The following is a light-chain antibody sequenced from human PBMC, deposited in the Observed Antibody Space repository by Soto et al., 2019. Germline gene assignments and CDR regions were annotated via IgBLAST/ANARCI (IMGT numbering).Light chain of an antibody. J-gene: IGKJ3*01. CDR2: LGS. Sequence: DFVMTQSPLSLPVTPGEPASISCRSSQSLLHSNGYNYLDWYLQKPGQSPQLLIYLGSNRDSGVPDRFSGSGSGTDFTLKISRVEAEDVGVYYCMQALQTPSTFGPGTKVDIK. CDR1: QSLLHSNGYNY. CDR3: MQALQTPST. V-gene: IGKV2-28*01.